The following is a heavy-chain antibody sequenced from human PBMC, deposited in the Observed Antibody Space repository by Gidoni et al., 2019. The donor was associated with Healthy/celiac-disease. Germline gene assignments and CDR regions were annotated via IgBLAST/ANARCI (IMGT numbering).Heavy chain of an antibody. J-gene: IGHJ3*02. Sequence: QLQLQESGPGLVKPSETLSLTCTVSGGSISRSRYYWGWIRQPPGKGLEWIGSIYYSGSTYYNPSLKSRVTISVDTSKNQFSLKLSSVTAADTAVYYCATTPPITNDAFDIWGQGTMVTVSS. CDR3: ATTPPITNDAFDI. V-gene: IGHV4-39*01. CDR1: GGSISRSRYY. CDR2: IYYSGST. D-gene: IGHD3-10*01.